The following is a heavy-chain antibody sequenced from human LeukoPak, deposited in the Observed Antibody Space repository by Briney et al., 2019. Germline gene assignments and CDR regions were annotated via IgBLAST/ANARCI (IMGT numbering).Heavy chain of an antibody. V-gene: IGHV3-23*01. J-gene: IGHJ4*02. D-gene: IGHD3-9*01. CDR2: ISGSGGST. CDR3: AKDRSAFDWLLANY. Sequence: PGASLRLSCAASGFTFSSYAMSWVRQAPGKGLEWVSAISGSGGSTYYADSVKGRFTNSRDNSKNTLYLQMNSLRAEDTAVYYCAKDRSAFDWLLANYWGQGTLVTVSS. CDR1: GFTFSSYA.